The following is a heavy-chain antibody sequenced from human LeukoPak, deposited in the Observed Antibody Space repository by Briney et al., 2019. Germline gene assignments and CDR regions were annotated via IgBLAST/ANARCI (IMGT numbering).Heavy chain of an antibody. J-gene: IGHJ4*02. Sequence: SETLCLTCAVYGGSFSGYYWSWIRQPPGKGLEWIGEINHSGSTNYNPSLKSRVTISVDTSKNQFSLKLSSVTAADTAVYYCARHAVLRYFDWLSPHFDCWGQGTLVTVSS. CDR2: INHSGST. CDR3: ARHAVLRYFDWLSPHFDC. D-gene: IGHD3-9*01. CDR1: GGSFSGYY. V-gene: IGHV4-34*01.